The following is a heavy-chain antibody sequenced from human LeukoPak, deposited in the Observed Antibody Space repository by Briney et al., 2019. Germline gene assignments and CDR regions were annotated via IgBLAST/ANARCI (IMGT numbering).Heavy chain of an antibody. J-gene: IGHJ4*02. CDR2: ISGSGGST. V-gene: IGHV3-23*01. CDR1: GFTFSNAW. Sequence: GGSLRLSCAASGFTFSNAWMSWVRQAPGKGLEWVSAISGSGGSTYYADSVKGRFTISRDNYKNTLYLQMNSMRAEDTAVYYCAKHVLLWFGELSYFDYWGQGTLVTVSS. D-gene: IGHD3-10*01. CDR3: AKHVLLWFGELSYFDY.